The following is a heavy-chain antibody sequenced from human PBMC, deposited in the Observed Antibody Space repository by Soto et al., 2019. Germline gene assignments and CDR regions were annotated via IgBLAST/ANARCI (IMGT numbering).Heavy chain of an antibody. V-gene: IGHV1-69*06. CDR3: ASEVGYGDFSAALMD. D-gene: IGHD4-17*01. CDR2: VISLFGTA. CDR1: GGTFSSHS. J-gene: IGHJ4*02. Sequence: VQLMQSGAEVKKPGSSVKVSCKASGGTFSSHSITWVRQAPGQGLEWMGGVISLFGTANYAHNFKGRVTITADKSTSTAYMELNSLRSDYTAVYYCASEVGYGDFSAALMDWGQGTLVTVSS.